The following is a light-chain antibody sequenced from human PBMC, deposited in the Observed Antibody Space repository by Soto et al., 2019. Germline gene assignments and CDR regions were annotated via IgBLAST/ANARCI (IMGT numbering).Light chain of an antibody. Sequence: QSVLTQPASVSGSPGQSITISCTGTSSDVGSYNLVSWYQQHPGKAPKLMIYEGSKRPSGVSNRFSGSKSGSTASLTISGLQAEDEADYYCCSYAGSRVFGGGTKLTVL. J-gene: IGLJ3*02. V-gene: IGLV2-23*01. CDR3: CSYAGSRV. CDR2: EGS. CDR1: SSDVGSYNL.